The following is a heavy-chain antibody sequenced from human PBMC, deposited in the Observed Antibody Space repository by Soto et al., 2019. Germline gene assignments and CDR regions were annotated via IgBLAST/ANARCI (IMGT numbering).Heavy chain of an antibody. J-gene: IGHJ6*02. CDR2: IIPIFGTA. CDR3: ARDQFGGMDV. V-gene: IGHV1-69*13. D-gene: IGHD3-16*01. Sequence: SVKVSXKASGGTFSSYAISWVRQAPGQGLEWMGGIIPIFGTANYAQKFQGRVTITADESTSTAYMELSRLRSDDTAVYYCARDQFGGMDVWGQGTTVTVSS. CDR1: GGTFSSYA.